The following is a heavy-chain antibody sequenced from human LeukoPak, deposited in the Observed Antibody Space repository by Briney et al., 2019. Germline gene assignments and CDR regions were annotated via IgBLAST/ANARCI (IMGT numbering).Heavy chain of an antibody. D-gene: IGHD3-3*01. CDR3: AKEGRGYDFWGGYTFDV. CDR1: GFPFSNYA. Sequence: GGSLRLSCTASGFPFSNYALSWVRQAPGEGLEWVAAISGGGVNTYYAESVKGRFTVSRDNSENTLHLQMNRLRVDDTAVYYCAKEGRGYDFWGGYTFDVWGRGTMVSVSS. V-gene: IGHV3-23*01. J-gene: IGHJ3*01. CDR2: ISGGGVNT.